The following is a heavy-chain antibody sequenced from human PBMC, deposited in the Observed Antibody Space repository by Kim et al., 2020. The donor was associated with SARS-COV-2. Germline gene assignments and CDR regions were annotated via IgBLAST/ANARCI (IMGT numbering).Heavy chain of an antibody. CDR3: AKESVSGSYYGWTYYYYGMDV. Sequence: GGSLRLSCAASGFTFSSYGMHWVRQAPGKGLEWVAVISYDGSNKNYADSVKGRFTISRDNSKNTLYLQMNSLRAEDTAVYYCAKESVSGSYYGWTYYYYGMDVWGQGTTVTVSS. V-gene: IGHV3-30*18. D-gene: IGHD3-10*01. CDR1: GFTFSSYG. J-gene: IGHJ6*02. CDR2: ISYDGSNK.